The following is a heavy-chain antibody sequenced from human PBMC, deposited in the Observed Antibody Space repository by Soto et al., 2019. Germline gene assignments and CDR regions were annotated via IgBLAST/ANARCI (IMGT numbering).Heavy chain of an antibody. V-gene: IGHV1-69*02. CDR2: IIPILGIA. Sequence: QVQLVQSGAEVKKPGSSVKVSCKASGGTFSSYTISWVRQALGQGLEWMGRIIPILGIANYAQKFQGRVRITADKSTSTAYMELSSLRSEDTAVYYCASRHSGGSSWYYYYYYMDVWGKGTTVTVSS. CDR1: GGTFSSYT. CDR3: ASRHSGGSSWYYYYYYMDV. D-gene: IGHD6-13*01. J-gene: IGHJ6*03.